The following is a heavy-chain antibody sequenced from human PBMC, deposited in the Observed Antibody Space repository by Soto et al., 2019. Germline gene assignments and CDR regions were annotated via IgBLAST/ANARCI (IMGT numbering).Heavy chain of an antibody. D-gene: IGHD3-9*01. CDR3: ARGNYDILTGYWANWFDH. CDR1: GYTSTGYY. J-gene: IGHJ5*02. Sequence: GASVKVSCKASGYTSTGYYMHWVRRAPGQGLEWMGWINPNSGGTNYAQKFQGRVTMTRDTSISTAYMELSRLRSDDTAVYYCARGNYDILTGYWANWFDHWGQGTLVTVSS. CDR2: INPNSGGT. V-gene: IGHV1-2*02.